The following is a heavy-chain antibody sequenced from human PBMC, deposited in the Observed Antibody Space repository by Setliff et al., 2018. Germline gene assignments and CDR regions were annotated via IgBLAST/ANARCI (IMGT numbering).Heavy chain of an antibody. D-gene: IGHD3-3*01. CDR1: GGSFSGYY. CDR3: ARGPTIFGAIYYMDV. Sequence: SETLSLTCAVYGGSFSGYYWSWIRQLPGKGLEWIGEINHSGSTNYNPSLKSRVTISVDPSKNQFSLRVTSVTAADTAVYYCARGPTIFGAIYYMDVWGKGTTVTVSS. CDR2: INHSGST. J-gene: IGHJ6*03. V-gene: IGHV4-34*01.